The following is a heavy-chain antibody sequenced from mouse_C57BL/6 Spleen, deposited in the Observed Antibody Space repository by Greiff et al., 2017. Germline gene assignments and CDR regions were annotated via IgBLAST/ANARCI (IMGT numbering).Heavy chain of an antibody. V-gene: IGHV1-15*01. J-gene: IGHJ4*01. Sequence: QVQLQQSGAELVRPGASVTLSCKASGYTFTDYEMHWVKQTPVHGLEWIGAIDPETGGTAYNQKFKGKAILTADKTSSTAYMELLSLTSEDSAVYYCTRGGYCGSLYAMGYWGQGASVTVSS. D-gene: IGHD1-1*01. CDR3: TRGGYCGSLYAMGY. CDR2: IDPETGGT. CDR1: GYTFTDYE.